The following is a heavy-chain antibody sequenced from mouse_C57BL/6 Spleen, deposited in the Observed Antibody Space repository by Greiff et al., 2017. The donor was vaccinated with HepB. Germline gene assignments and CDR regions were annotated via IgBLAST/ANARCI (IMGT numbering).Heavy chain of an antibody. D-gene: IGHD2-2*01. V-gene: IGHV3-6*01. J-gene: IGHJ2*01. CDR3: AREGGYDAFDY. CDR2: ISYDGSN. CDR1: GYSITSGYY. Sequence: VQLKESGPGLVKPSQSLSLTCSVTGYSITSGYYWNWIRQFPGNKLEWMGYISYDGSNNYNPSLKNRISITRDTSKNQFFLKLNSVTTEDTATYYCAREGGYDAFDYWGQGTTLTVSS.